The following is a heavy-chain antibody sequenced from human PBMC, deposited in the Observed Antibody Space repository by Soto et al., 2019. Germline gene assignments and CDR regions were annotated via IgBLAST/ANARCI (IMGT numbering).Heavy chain of an antibody. Sequence: GGSLRLSCAASGFTFSSYGMHWVRQAPGKGLEWVAVISYDGSNKYYADSVKGRFTISRDNSKNTLYLQMNSLRAEDTAVYYCAKDRAVLVPAAIYYYYYGMDVSGQGTTVTVSS. CDR3: AKDRAVLVPAAIYYYYYGMDV. V-gene: IGHV3-30*18. CDR1: GFTFSSYG. D-gene: IGHD2-2*01. J-gene: IGHJ6*02. CDR2: ISYDGSNK.